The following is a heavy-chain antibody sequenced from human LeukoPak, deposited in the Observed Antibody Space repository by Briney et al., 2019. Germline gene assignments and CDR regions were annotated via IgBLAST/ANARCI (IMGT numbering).Heavy chain of an antibody. V-gene: IGHV3-21*01. CDR1: GSTFTSYS. J-gene: IGHJ4*02. CDR2: ISSMSSYI. D-gene: IGHD2-15*01. Sequence: GGSLRLSCAASGSTFTSYSMNWGGQALGKGVEWCSSISSMSSYIYYTDSLKGRFTISRDNAKNPLYLQMNSLRAEETAVYYCARLWSSGDFDYWGEGTLVTVSS. CDR3: ARLWSSGDFDY.